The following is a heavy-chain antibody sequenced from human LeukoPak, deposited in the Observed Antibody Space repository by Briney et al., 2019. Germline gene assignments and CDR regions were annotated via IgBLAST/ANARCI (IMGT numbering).Heavy chain of an antibody. Sequence: ASVKVSCKASGGTFSSYAISWVRQAPGQGLEWMGGIIPIFGTANYAQKFQGRVTITADESTSTAYMELSSLRSEDTAVYYCARGPERYYGDYEETYWYFDLWGCGTLVTVSS. CDR1: GGTFSSYA. CDR3: ARGPERYYGDYEETYWYFDL. D-gene: IGHD4-17*01. CDR2: IIPIFGTA. J-gene: IGHJ2*01. V-gene: IGHV1-69*13.